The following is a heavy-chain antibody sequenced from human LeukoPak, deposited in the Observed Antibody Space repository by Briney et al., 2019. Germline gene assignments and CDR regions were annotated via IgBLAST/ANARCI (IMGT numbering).Heavy chain of an antibody. CDR2: IYYSGST. J-gene: IGHJ3*02. CDR1: GGSVSSYY. D-gene: IGHD3-16*02. CDR3: AREYVYDYVWGSYRYNAFDI. V-gene: IGHV4-59*02. Sequence: SSETLSLTCTVSGGSVSSYYWSWIRQPPGKGLEWIGYIYYSGSTNYNPSLKSRVTISVDTSKNQFSLKLSSVTAADTAVYYCAREYVYDYVWGSYRYNAFDIWGQGTMVTVSS.